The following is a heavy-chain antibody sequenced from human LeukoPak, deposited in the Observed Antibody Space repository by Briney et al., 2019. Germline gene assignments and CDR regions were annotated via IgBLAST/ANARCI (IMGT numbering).Heavy chain of an antibody. CDR3: ARVTAWTTVASDWFDP. CDR2: INPNSGGT. V-gene: IGHV1-2*02. D-gene: IGHD4-23*01. CDR1: GYTFTSYY. J-gene: IGHJ5*02. Sequence: GASVKVSCKASGYTFTSYYMHWVRQAPGQGLEWMGWINPNSGGTNYAQKFQGRVTITADKSTSTAYMELSSLRSEDTAVYYCARVTAWTTVASDWFDPWGQGTLVTVSS.